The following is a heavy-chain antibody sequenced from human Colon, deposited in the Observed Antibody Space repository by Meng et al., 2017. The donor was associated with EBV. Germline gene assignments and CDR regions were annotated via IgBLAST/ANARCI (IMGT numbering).Heavy chain of an antibody. Sequence: QLPESGPGPGEPSGTPSLICAVSGASIGSSYWWTWVRQPPEKGLEWIGEIYHSGSTNYNPSLKSRLTLSVDKSKSQFSLELISVTAADTAVYYCARGRRFGSGRYALDYWGQGTLVTVSS. CDR2: IYHSGST. D-gene: IGHD3-10*01. CDR3: ARGRRFGSGRYALDY. V-gene: IGHV4-4*02. CDR1: GASIGSSYW. J-gene: IGHJ4*02.